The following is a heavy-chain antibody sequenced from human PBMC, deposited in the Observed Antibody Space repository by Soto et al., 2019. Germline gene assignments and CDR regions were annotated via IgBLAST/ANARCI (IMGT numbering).Heavy chain of an antibody. CDR1: GFTFSSSG. CDR2: IPYDGDNK. J-gene: IGHJ4*02. D-gene: IGHD6-13*01. Sequence: LRLSCVASGFTFSSSGMHWVRQPPGKGLEWVALIPYDGDNKCYADSVKGRFTISRDNSKNTVYLQMNSLRAGDTAVYYCAKDRSSSWTFDYWGQGALVTVSS. CDR3: AKDRSSSWTFDY. V-gene: IGHV3-30*18.